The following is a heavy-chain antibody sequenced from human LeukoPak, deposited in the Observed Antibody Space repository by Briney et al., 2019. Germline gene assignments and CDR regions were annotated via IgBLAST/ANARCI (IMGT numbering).Heavy chain of an antibody. CDR2: ISGRGGNI. J-gene: IGHJ4*02. CDR1: GFTFSSYA. V-gene: IGHV3-23*01. CDR3: AKGQIGYCSGGSCYPVDY. Sequence: PGGSLRLSCVASGFTFSSYAMTWVRQAPGKALEWVSAISGRGGNIYHADSVKGRFTISRDNTKNTLYMQMNSLRAEDTAIYYCAKGQIGYCSGGSCYPVDYWGQGILVTVSS. D-gene: IGHD2-15*01.